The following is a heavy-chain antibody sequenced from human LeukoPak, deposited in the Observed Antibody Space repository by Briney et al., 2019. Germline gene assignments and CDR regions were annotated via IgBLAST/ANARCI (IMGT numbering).Heavy chain of an antibody. CDR3: ARRYFDWRYGMDV. CDR1: GYTFTGHY. J-gene: IGHJ6*02. V-gene: IGHV1-2*02. CDR2: INPNSGGT. D-gene: IGHD3-9*01. Sequence: ASVKVSCKASGYTFTGHYMHWVRQAPGQGLEWMGWINPNSGGTNYAQKFQGRVTMTRDTSISTAYMELSRLRSDDTAVYYCARRYFDWRYGMDVWGQGTTVTVSS.